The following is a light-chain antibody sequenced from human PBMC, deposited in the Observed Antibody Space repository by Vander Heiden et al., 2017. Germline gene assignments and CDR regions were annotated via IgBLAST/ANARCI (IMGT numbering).Light chain of an antibody. Sequence: QSVLPPPPSASGTPGHRVPISCSGSSSNSGSNTVNWYQQRPGTAPKLLIYSNNQRPSGVPDRFSGSKSGTSASLAISGLQSEDEADYYCAAWDDSLNGWVFGGGTKLTVL. CDR3: AAWDDSLNGWV. CDR2: SNN. CDR1: SSNSGSNT. V-gene: IGLV1-44*01. J-gene: IGLJ3*02.